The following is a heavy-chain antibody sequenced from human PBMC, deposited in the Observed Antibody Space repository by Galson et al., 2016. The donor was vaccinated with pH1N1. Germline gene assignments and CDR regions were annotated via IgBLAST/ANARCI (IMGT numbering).Heavy chain of an antibody. D-gene: IGHD3-22*01. Sequence: TLSLTCSVSGASVRSGGQYWTWIRQVPGKGLEWIGFIYYIGSTGYNPSLKSRVSMSLDMSKKQFSLNLRSVTAADPAVYYCARNAWDGSGLNYFDSWGQGILVSVSS. CDR3: ARNAWDGSGLNYFDS. V-gene: IGHV4-31*03. CDR2: IYYIGST. CDR1: GASVRSGGQY. J-gene: IGHJ5*01.